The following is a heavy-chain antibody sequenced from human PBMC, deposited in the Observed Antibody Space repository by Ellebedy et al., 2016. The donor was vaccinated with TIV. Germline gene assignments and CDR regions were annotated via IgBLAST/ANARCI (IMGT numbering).Heavy chain of an antibody. D-gene: IGHD3-16*01. J-gene: IGHJ3*01. V-gene: IGHV4-59*01. CDR3: VSSASMDAFDL. CDR2: LYYTGST. CDR1: GGSLRDNY. Sequence: SETLSLTCAVSGGSLRDNYWTWIRQPPGKGLEWIGYLYYTGSTNYNPSLKSRVTISVNTPRNQFSLKLSSVTAADTAVYYCVSSASMDAFDLWGQGTKVTVSS.